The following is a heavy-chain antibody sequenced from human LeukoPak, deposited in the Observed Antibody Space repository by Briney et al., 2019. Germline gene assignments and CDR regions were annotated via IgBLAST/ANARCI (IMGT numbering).Heavy chain of an antibody. J-gene: IGHJ5*02. V-gene: IGHV1-8*03. CDR1: GYTFSNYD. D-gene: IGHD6-13*01. CDR2: MNPYSANT. Sequence: GASVKVSCKASGYTFSNYDIHWVRRATGQGLEWMGWMNPYSANTGYAQNFQGRITITRNTSISTAYMELSSLRSEDTAVYYCARTQHLVLRSPLDPWGQGTLVTVSS. CDR3: ARTQHLVLRSPLDP.